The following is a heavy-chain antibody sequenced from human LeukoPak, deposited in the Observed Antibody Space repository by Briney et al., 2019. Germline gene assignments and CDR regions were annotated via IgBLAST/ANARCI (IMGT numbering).Heavy chain of an antibody. CDR2: IYYSGST. CDR1: GGSISRSSHY. CDR3: ARGGEYSGYDYPDY. Sequence: SETLSLTCNVSGGSISRSSHYWGWIHQPPGKGLEWIGSIYYSGSTYYNPSLKSRVTISVDTSKNQFSLKLSSVTAADTAVYYCARGGEYSGYDYPDYWGQGTLVTVSS. D-gene: IGHD5-12*01. J-gene: IGHJ4*02. V-gene: IGHV4-39*01.